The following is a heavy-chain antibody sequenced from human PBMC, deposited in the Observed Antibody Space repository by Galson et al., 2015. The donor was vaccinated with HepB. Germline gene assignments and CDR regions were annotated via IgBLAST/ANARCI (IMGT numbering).Heavy chain of an antibody. D-gene: IGHD3-22*01. CDR2: IFPYDSST. J-gene: IGHJ3*02. CDR3: AIYYDITGRAFDI. Sequence: QSGAEVKKPGESLKISCKGSGYNFATYWVGWVRQMSGKGPEWMGIIFPYDSSTRYSPSFPGQVTTSADKSINTAYLQWNSLKSSDTAMYYCAIYYDITGRAFDIWCQGTRVTFSS. V-gene: IGHV5-51*01. CDR1: GYNFATYW.